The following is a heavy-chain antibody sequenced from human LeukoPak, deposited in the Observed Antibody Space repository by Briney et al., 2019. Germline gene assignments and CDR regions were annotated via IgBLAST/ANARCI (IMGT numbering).Heavy chain of an antibody. CDR2: IYNSGST. V-gene: IGHV4-59*01. Sequence: PSETLSLTCTVSGGSISSYYWSWIRQPPGKGREWIAYIYNSGSTNYNPSLRSRVTISVDTSKNQFSLKLSSVTAADTAAYFCARGVRAGGYPYFDAWGQGTLVSVSS. D-gene: IGHD5-12*01. CDR1: GGSISSYY. J-gene: IGHJ4*02. CDR3: ARGVRAGGYPYFDA.